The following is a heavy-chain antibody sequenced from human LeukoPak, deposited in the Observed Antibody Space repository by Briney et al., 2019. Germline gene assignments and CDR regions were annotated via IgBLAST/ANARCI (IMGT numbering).Heavy chain of an antibody. CDR1: GFTVSSNS. V-gene: IGHV3-53*01. D-gene: IGHD2-21*01. CDR2: IYSGGNT. J-gene: IGHJ3*02. Sequence: GGSLRLSCAVSGFTVSSNSMNWVRQAPGKGLEWVSIIYSGGNTYYADCVKGRFTFSRDNSKNTLYLQMNSLRTEDTAVYYCARSDSLNTFDIWGQGAVVTVSS. CDR3: ARSDSLNTFDI.